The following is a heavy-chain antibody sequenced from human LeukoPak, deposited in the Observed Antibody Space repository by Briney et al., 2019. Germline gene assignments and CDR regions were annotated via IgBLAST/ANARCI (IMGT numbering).Heavy chain of an antibody. D-gene: IGHD3-10*01. Sequence: SQTLSLTCTVSGGSISSGGYYWSLIRQHPGKGLEWIGYIYYSGSTYYNPSLKSRVTISVDTSKNQFSLKLSSVTAADTAVYYCARDSITMDIPHFWGQGTLVTVSS. J-gene: IGHJ4*02. CDR3: ARDSITMDIPHF. CDR2: IYYSGST. CDR1: GGSISSGGYY. V-gene: IGHV4-31*03.